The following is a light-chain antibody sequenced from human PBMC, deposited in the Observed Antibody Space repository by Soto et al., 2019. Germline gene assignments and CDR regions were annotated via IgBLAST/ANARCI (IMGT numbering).Light chain of an antibody. CDR1: SSDVGSYNR. Sequence: QSALTQPPSVSGAPGQSVAISCTGTSSDVGSYNRVSWYQQPPGTAPKVMIYEVSNRPSGVPDRFSGSKSGNTASLTISGLQAEDEADYHCSSYTSSNTYVFGTGTKVTVL. CDR2: EVS. CDR3: SSYTSSNTYV. V-gene: IGLV2-18*02. J-gene: IGLJ1*01.